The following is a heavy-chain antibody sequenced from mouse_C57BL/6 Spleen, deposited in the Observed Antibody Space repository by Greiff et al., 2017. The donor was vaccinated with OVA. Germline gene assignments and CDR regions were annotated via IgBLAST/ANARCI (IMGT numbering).Heavy chain of an antibody. J-gene: IGHJ2*01. CDR1: GFNIKNTY. V-gene: IGHV14-3*01. CDR3: ADDYGGGYYFDY. Sequence: EVKLQESVAELVRPGASVKLSCTASGFNIKNTYMHWVKQRPEQGLEWIGRIDPANGNTKYAPKFQGKATITADTSSNTAYLQLSSLTSEDTAIYYCADDYGGGYYFDYWGQGTTLTVSS. D-gene: IGHD2-4*01. CDR2: IDPANGNT.